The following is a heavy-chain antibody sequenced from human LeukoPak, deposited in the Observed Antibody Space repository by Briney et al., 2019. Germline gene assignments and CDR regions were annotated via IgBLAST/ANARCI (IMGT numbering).Heavy chain of an antibody. D-gene: IGHD1-1*01. J-gene: IGHJ1*01. V-gene: IGHV1-46*01. CDR2: MNPSGGST. CDR3: ARDGWGGPYFLQL. CDR1: GYTFTSYY. Sequence: ASVKVSCKASGYTFTSYYMHWVRQAPGQGLEWMGIMNPSGGSTSYAQKFQGRVTMTRDTSTSTVYMELSSLRSEDTAVYYCARDGWGGPYFLQLWGQGTLVTVSS.